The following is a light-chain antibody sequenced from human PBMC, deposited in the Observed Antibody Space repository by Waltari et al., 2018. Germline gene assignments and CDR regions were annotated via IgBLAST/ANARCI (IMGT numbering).Light chain of an antibody. CDR3: SSYISSDTLEL. CDR1: SSDVGGYNY. CDR2: DVS. J-gene: IGLJ2*01. V-gene: IGLV2-14*03. Sequence: HSALTQPASVSGSPGQSITISCTGTSSDVGGYNYVSWYQQHQGKAPELMIYDVSNRPSWVSDRFSGSKSGNPASLTISGLQAEDEADYCCSSYISSDTLELFGGGTSLTVL.